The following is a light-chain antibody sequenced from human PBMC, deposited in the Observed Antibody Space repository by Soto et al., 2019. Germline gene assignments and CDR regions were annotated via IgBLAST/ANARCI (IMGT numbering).Light chain of an antibody. CDR3: QQYNNWPIT. CDR2: HAS. CDR1: QNIYNN. V-gene: IGKV3-15*01. Sequence: EIVMTQSPATLSVSPGERATLSCRADQNIYNNLAWYQQKPGQAPRLLIYHASSRATGIPARFSGSGSGTDFTLTITSLQSEDFAVYYCQQYNNWPITFGGGTKVEIK. J-gene: IGKJ4*01.